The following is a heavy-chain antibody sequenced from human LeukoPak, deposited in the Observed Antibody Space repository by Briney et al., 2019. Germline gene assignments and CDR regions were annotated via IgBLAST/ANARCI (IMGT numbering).Heavy chain of an antibody. Sequence: ASVKVSCKASGYTFTSYDINWVRQATGQGLEWMGWMNPNSCNTGYAQKFQGRVTMTRNTSISTAYMELSSLRSEDTAVYYCEIQTRLLWFGDPRPSTDYWGQGPLVTVSS. V-gene: IGHV1-8*01. CDR3: EIQTRLLWFGDPRPSTDY. J-gene: IGHJ4*02. CDR2: MNPNSCNT. CDR1: GYTFTSYD. D-gene: IGHD3-10*01.